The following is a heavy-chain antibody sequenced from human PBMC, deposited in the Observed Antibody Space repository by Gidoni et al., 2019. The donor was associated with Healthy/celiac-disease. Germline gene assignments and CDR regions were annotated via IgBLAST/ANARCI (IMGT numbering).Heavy chain of an antibody. CDR1: GFTFSSYA. J-gene: IGHJ4*02. Sequence: EVQLLESGGGLVRPGGSLRLYCAASGFTFSSYAMSWVRPAPGKGLEWVSAISGSGGSTYYADPVKGRFTISRDNSKNTLYLQMNSLRAEDTAVYYCAKGKVGADWGQGTLVTVSS. CDR2: ISGSGGST. V-gene: IGHV3-23*01. CDR3: AKGKVGAD. D-gene: IGHD1-26*01.